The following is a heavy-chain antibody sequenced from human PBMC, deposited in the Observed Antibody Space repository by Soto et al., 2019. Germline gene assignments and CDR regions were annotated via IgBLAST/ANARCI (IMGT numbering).Heavy chain of an antibody. CDR1: GFSLSTSGVG. V-gene: IGHV2-5*02. CDR3: SYVEVPLRYFYWSLRHSFNWFDV. D-gene: IGHD3-9*01. J-gene: IGHJ6*02. Sequence: SGPTLVNPTQTLTLTCTFSGFSLSTSGVGVCWIRQPPGKDLEWLALIYWDDDKRYSPSLKSRLTITKDTSKKQVVLTMTIMDPVDTATYFCSYVEVPLRYFYWSLRHSFNWFDVWGQGTTVTVSS. CDR2: IYWDDDK.